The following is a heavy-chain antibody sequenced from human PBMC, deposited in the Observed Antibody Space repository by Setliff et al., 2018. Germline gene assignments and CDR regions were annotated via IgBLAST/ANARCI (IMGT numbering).Heavy chain of an antibody. CDR3: ARDLFRNAVGLYC. V-gene: IGHV3-30*03. CDR2: ISDDGSNE. Sequence: PGGSLRLSCAASGFTVSTFSMHWVRQAPVKGLEWVATISDDGSNEFYADSVKGRFTFFRDNSKNTLYLQMNSLRADDTAMYYCARDLFRNAVGLYCWGQGTLVTVSS. D-gene: IGHD1-1*01. CDR1: GFTVSTFS. J-gene: IGHJ4*02.